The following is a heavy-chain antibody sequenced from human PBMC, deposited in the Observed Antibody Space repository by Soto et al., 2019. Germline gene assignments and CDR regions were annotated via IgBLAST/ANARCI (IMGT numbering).Heavy chain of an antibody. D-gene: IGHD2-15*01. CDR2: ISAYNGNT. Sequence: GASVKVSCKASGYTFTSYGISWVRQAPGQGLEWMGWISAYNGNTNYAQKLQGRVTMTTDTSTSTAYMELRSLRSDDTAVYYCARDKSNDCSGGSCYRNYYYGMDVWGQGTTVTVSS. CDR3: ARDKSNDCSGGSCYRNYYYGMDV. J-gene: IGHJ6*02. CDR1: GYTFTSYG. V-gene: IGHV1-18*01.